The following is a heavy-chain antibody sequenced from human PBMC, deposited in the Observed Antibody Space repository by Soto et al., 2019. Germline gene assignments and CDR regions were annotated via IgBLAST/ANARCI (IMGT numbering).Heavy chain of an antibody. V-gene: IGHV1-69*01. CDR2: IIPIFGTA. Sequence: QVQLVQSGAAVKKPGSSVKVYCKASGGTFSSYAISWVRQAPGQGLEWMGGIIPIFGTANYPQKSQASVKITADESTSTPYMELSSLRAEETAAYYCARGPHHCGGDCPTPYYGMDVWGQGTTVTVSS. D-gene: IGHD2-21*02. J-gene: IGHJ6*02. CDR1: GGTFSSYA. CDR3: ARGPHHCGGDCPTPYYGMDV.